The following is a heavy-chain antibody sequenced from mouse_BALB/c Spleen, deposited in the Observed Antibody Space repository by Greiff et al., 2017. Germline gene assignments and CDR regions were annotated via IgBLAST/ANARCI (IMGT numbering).Heavy chain of an antibody. D-gene: IGHD1-1*01. CDR3: ARDQNYYAGYAMDY. CDR2: IWAGGST. Sequence: VQLQESGPGLVAPSQSLSITCTVSGFSLTSYGVHWVRQPPGKGLEWLGVIWAGGSTNYNSALMSRLSISKDNSKSQVFLKMNRLQTDDTAMYYCARDQNYYAGYAMDYWGQGTSVTVSS. CDR1: GFSLTSYG. J-gene: IGHJ4*01. V-gene: IGHV2-9*02.